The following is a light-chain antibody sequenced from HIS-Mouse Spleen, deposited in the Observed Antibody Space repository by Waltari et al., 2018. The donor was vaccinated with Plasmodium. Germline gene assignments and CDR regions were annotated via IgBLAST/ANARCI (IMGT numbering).Light chain of an antibody. CDR1: SSDVGGYNY. J-gene: IGLJ2*01. CDR3: SSYAGSNNLV. CDR2: EVS. Sequence: LTQPPSASGSPGQSVTISCTGTSSDVGGYNYVSWYQQHPGKAPKLMIYEVSKRPAGVPDRFSGSKAGNTASLTVSGLQAEDEADYYCSSYAGSNNLVFGGGTKLTVL. V-gene: IGLV2-8*01.